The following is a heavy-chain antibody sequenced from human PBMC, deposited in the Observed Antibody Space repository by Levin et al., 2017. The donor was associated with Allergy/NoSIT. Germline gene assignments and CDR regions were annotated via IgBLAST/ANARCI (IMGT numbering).Heavy chain of an antibody. V-gene: IGHV3-30*18. J-gene: IGHJ4*02. D-gene: IGHD6-13*01. CDR1: GFSFRSFG. Sequence: GESLKISCAASGFSFRSFGMHWVRQAPGKGLEWVAVISYDESDKFYADSVKGRFTISRDNTKNTLYLPMNSLRSEDAAVYYCAKDVVFGTSSWSLDFWGQGTLVTVSS. CDR3: AKDVVFGTSSWSLDF. CDR2: ISYDESDK.